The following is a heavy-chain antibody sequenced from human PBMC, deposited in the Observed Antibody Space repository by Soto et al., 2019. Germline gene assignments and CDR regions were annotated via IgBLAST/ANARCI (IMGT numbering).Heavy chain of an antibody. CDR1: GGSFSGHY. CDR2: NTHSGRS. V-gene: IGHV4-34*01. J-gene: IGHJ4*02. D-gene: IGHD2-15*01. Sequence: SETLSVTCDVYGGSFSGHYWSWIRQSPGKGLEWIGENTHSGRSSYNPSLKSRVTISVDTSKNQFSLELTSLTAADTAVYYCARGYRPGGNTFYLDYWRQGALV. CDR3: ARGYRPGGNTFYLDY.